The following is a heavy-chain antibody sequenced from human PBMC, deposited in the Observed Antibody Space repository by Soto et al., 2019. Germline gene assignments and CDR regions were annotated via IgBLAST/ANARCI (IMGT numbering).Heavy chain of an antibody. CDR2: ISYDGSNK. V-gene: IGHV3-30-3*01. Sequence: PGGSLRLSCAASGFTFSSYAMHWVRQAPGKGLEWVAVISYDGSNKYYADSVKGRFTISRDNSKNTLYLQMNSLRAEDTAVYYCAREHYQLRNWFDPWGQGTLVTVSS. CDR1: GFTFSSYA. D-gene: IGHD2-2*01. J-gene: IGHJ5*02. CDR3: AREHYQLRNWFDP.